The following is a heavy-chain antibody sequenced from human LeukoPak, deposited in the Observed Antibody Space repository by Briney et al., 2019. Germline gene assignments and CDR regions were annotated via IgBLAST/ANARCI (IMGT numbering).Heavy chain of an antibody. CDR2: TYYRSKWYN. J-gene: IGHJ2*01. D-gene: IGHD3-10*02. V-gene: IGHV6-1*01. CDR1: GDSVSSNSAA. Sequence: SQTLSLTCALSGDSVSSNSAAWNWIRQSPSRGLEWLGRTYYRSKWYNDYAVSVKSRITINPDTSKNQFSLQLNSVTPEDTAVYYCARDFGGGDYYFHYWYFDLWGRGTLVTVSS. CDR3: ARDFGGGDYYFHYWYFDL.